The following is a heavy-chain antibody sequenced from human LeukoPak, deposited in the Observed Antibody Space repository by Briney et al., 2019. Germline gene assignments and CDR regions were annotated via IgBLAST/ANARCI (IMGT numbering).Heavy chain of an antibody. CDR3: ARVYYDFWRGYYREYGHNWFDP. D-gene: IGHD3-3*01. CDR2: INHSGST. CDR1: GLSFSGYY. V-gene: IGHV4-34*01. Sequence: SETLSLTCAVYGLSFSGYYWSWVRQPPGKGLEWFGAINHSGSTNYNPSLKSPVTISVETSKNQFSLKLSSVTTADTAVYYCARVYYDFWRGYYREYGHNWFDPWGQGTLVTVSS. J-gene: IGHJ5*02.